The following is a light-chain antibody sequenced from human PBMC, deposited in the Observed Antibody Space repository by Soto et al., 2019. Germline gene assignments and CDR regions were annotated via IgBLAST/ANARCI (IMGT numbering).Light chain of an antibody. J-gene: IGKJ1*01. V-gene: IGKV1-5*03. CDR3: QHYNSYSEA. CDR2: KAS. CDR1: QSISSW. Sequence: DIQMTQSPSTLCASVGDRVTINCRASQSISSWLAWYQQKPGKAPKLLIYKASSLESGVPSRFSGSGSGTEFTLTISSLRPDDFATYYCQHYNSYSEAFGQGTKVDIK.